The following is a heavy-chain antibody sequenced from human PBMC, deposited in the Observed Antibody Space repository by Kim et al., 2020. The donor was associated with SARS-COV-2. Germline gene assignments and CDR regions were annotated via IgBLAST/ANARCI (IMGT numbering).Heavy chain of an antibody. CDR2: ISSSSSYI. J-gene: IGHJ6*02. CDR1: GFTFSSYS. V-gene: IGHV3-21*01. CDR3: ARDRDRERTLFAYYYGMDV. D-gene: IGHD1-26*01. Sequence: GGSLRLSCAASGFTFSSYSMNWVRQAPGKGLEWVSSISSSSSYIYYADSVKGRFTISRDNAKNSLYLRMNSLRAEDTAVYYCARDRDRERTLFAYYYGMDVWGQGTTVTVSS.